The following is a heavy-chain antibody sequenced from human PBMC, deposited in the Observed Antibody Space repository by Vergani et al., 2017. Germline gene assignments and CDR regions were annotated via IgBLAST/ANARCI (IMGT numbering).Heavy chain of an antibody. CDR2: IYPADSDT. J-gene: IGHJ4*02. D-gene: IGHD1-1*01. Sequence: EVELVQSGPEMRKPGESLKISCKGSEYSFGNYWIVWVRQMPGKGLEWMGIIYPADSDTRYSPSFQGQVTISADKSLSTAFLQWDSLKASDTALYYCARHTTYTDSWGQGTLVTVSS. CDR1: EYSFGNYW. V-gene: IGHV5-51*01. CDR3: ARHTTYTDS.